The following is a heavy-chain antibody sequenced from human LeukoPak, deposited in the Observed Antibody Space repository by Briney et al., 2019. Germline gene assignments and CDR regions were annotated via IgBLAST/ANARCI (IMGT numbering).Heavy chain of an antibody. V-gene: IGHV1-69*05. CDR1: GGTFISYA. CDR3: ARDTVGYCSSTSCSPEDY. Sequence: SVTVSFKASGGTFISYAISWVRQAPGQGLEWMGGIIPIFGTANYAQKFQGRVTITTDESTSTAYMELSSLRSEDTAVYYCARDTVGYCSSTSCSPEDYWGQGTLVTVSS. D-gene: IGHD2-2*01. J-gene: IGHJ4*02. CDR2: IIPIFGTA.